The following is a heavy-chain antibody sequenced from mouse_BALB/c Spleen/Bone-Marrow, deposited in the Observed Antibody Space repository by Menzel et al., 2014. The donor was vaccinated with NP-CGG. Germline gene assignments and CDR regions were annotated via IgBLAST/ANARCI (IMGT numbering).Heavy chain of an antibody. CDR3: ARCYYGNYFDY. V-gene: IGHV1S81*02. CDR2: INPSNGRT. D-gene: IGHD2-1*01. Sequence: QVQLQQSGAELVKPGASVKLPCKASGYTLTSYWMHWVKQRPGQGLEWIGEINPSNGRTNYNEKFKSKATLTVDKSSSTAYMQLSSLTSEDSAVYYCARCYYGNYFDYWGQGTTLTVSS. J-gene: IGHJ2*01. CDR1: GYTLTSYW.